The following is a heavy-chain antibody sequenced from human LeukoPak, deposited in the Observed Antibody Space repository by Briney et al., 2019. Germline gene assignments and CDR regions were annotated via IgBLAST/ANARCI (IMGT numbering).Heavy chain of an antibody. CDR3: ARDHCRGGSCSLWFDP. V-gene: IGHV3-21*01. Sequence: GGSLRLSCAASGFTFSSYTMNSVRQAPGRGLEWVSSISSSSSYIYYADSVKGRFTISRDNTSNSVYLHLNSLRPEETAVYYCARDHCRGGSCSLWFDPWGQGTLVTVSS. J-gene: IGHJ5*02. CDR2: ISSSSSYI. CDR1: GFTFSSYT. D-gene: IGHD2-15*01.